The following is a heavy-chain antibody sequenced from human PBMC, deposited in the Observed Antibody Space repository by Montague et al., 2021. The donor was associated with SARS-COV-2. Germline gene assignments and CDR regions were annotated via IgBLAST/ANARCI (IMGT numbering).Heavy chain of an antibody. D-gene: IGHD3-22*01. J-gene: IGHJ3*01. CDR1: GGSITNNIDY. CDR3: ARLKRYFDSSGSPSAFDF. Sequence: SETLSLTCTASGGSITNNIDYWAWIRRPPGKGLEWIGSIYYTGNTYYNPSLKSRVTISAVTSKNHFTLKLSSVTAAETAVYYCARLKRYFDSSGSPSAFDFWGQGTKVTVSS. CDR2: IYYTGNT. V-gene: IGHV4-39*02.